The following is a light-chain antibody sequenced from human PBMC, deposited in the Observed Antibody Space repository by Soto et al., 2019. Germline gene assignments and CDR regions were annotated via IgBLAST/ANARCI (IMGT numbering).Light chain of an antibody. CDR3: QQYDNWPAFT. CDR2: AAS. CDR1: QSISTN. V-gene: IGKV3-15*01. Sequence: EIVMTQSPATLSVSPGERATLSCRASQSISTNLAWYQQKPGQAPRLLIYAASTRATGIPARFSGSGSGTEFTLTISSLQSEDFAVYHCQQYDNWPAFTFGPGTKVDIK. J-gene: IGKJ3*01.